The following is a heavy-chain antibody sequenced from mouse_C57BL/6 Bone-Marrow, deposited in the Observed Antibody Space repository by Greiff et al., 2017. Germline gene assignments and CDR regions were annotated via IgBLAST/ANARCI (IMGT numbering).Heavy chain of an antibody. J-gene: IGHJ2*01. D-gene: IGHD3-3*01. V-gene: IGHV1-50*01. Sequence: QVQLQQPGAELVKPGASVKLSCKASGYTFTSYWMQWVKQRPGQGLEWIGEIDPSDSYTNYNQKFKGKATLTVDTSSSKAYMQLSSLTSEDSAVYYCARWGLYFDYWGQGTTLTVSS. CDR2: IDPSDSYT. CDR1: GYTFTSYW. CDR3: ARWGLYFDY.